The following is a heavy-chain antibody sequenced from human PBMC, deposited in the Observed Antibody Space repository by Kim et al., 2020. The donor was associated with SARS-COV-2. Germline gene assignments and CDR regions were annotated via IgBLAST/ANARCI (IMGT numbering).Heavy chain of an antibody. D-gene: IGHD6-19*01. Sequence: ASVKVSCTASGDRFSRFHISWLRQAPGQGLEWMGWIGAKNGNTRYAQTFEGRVTMTTDTSTSRVYMEMRSLRFDETAVYYCARDYSGGWYRFDYWGQGTLVTVSS. CDR1: GDRFSRFH. CDR2: IGAKNGNT. J-gene: IGHJ4*02. CDR3: ARDYSGGWYRFDY. V-gene: IGHV1-18*04.